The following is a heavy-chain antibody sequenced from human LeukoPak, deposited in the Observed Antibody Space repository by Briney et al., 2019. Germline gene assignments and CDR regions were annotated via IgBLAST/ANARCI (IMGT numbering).Heavy chain of an antibody. J-gene: IGHJ4*02. Sequence: ASVKVSCKASGYTFTSYDINWVRQATGQGLEWMGWMNPNSGNTGYAQKFQGRVTMTRNTSISTAYMELSSLRSEDTAVYYCARGDMIVVVITLDYFDYWGQGTLVTVSS. V-gene: IGHV1-8*01. CDR3: ARGDMIVVVITLDYFDY. CDR1: GYTFTSYD. CDR2: MNPNSGNT. D-gene: IGHD3-22*01.